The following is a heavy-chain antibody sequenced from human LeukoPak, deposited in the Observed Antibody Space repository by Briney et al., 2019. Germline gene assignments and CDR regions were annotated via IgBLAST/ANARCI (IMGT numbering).Heavy chain of an antibody. CDR3: ARVLRGDRITIFGVVQGAFDI. D-gene: IGHD3-3*01. CDR1: GGSINSYY. Sequence: PSETLSLTCTVSGGSINSYYWSWIRQPPGKGLEWIGYIYYSGSTNYNPSLKSRVTMSVDTSKNQFSLKLSSVTAADTAVYYCARVLRGDRITIFGVVQGAFDIWGQGTMVTVSS. J-gene: IGHJ3*02. V-gene: IGHV4-59*12. CDR2: IYYSGST.